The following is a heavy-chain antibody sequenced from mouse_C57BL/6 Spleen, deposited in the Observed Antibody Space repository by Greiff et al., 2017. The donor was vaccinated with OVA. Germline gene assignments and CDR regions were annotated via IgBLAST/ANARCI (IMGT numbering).Heavy chain of an antibody. J-gene: IGHJ2*01. V-gene: IGHV1-50*01. CDR3: ARSLYDYDFDY. D-gene: IGHD2-4*01. Sequence: QVQLQQPGAELVKPGASVKLSCKASGYTFTSYWMPWVKQRPGPGLEWIGEIDPSDSYTNYNQKFKGKATLTVDTSSSTAYMQLSSLTSEDSAVYCCARSLYDYDFDYWGQGTTLTVSS. CDR1: GYTFTSYW. CDR2: IDPSDSYT.